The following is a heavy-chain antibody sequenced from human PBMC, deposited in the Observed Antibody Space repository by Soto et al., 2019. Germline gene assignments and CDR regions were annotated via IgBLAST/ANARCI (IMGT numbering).Heavy chain of an antibody. Sequence: EVQLVESGGGLVKPGGSLRLSCAASGFTFSSYSMNWVRQAPGKGLEWVSSISSSSSYIYYADSVKGRFTISRDNAKNSLYLQMNGLRAENTAVDYCARDASYSGYDYSPFDYWGQGTLVTVST. CDR1: GFTFSSYS. CDR3: ARDASYSGYDYSPFDY. D-gene: IGHD5-12*01. V-gene: IGHV3-21*01. J-gene: IGHJ4*02. CDR2: ISSSSSYI.